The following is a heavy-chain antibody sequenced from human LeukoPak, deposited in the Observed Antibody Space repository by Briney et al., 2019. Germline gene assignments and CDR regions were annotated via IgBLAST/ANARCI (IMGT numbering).Heavy chain of an antibody. V-gene: IGHV4-30-4*01. J-gene: IGHJ4*02. CDR3: ARATDVYSFDY. CDR1: GGSISSGDYY. Sequence: PSQTLSLTCTVSGGSISSGDYYWSWIRQPPGKGLEWIGYIYYSGRTYYNPSPKSRVTISVDTSKNQFSLKLSSVTAADTAVYYCARATDVYSFDYWGQGTLVTVSS. CDR2: IYYSGRT.